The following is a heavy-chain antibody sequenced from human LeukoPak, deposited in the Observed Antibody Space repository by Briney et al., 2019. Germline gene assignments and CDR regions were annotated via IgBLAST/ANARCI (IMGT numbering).Heavy chain of an antibody. Sequence: GGSLRLSCAASGFTFSSYGMHWVRQAPGKGLEWVAVIWYDGSNKYYADSVKGRFTISRDNSKNTLYLQMNSLRAEDTAVYYCAKDWGYFQHWGQGTLVTVSS. CDR1: GFTFSSYG. D-gene: IGHD3-16*01. J-gene: IGHJ1*01. V-gene: IGHV3-30*02. CDR2: IWYDGSNK. CDR3: AKDWGYFQH.